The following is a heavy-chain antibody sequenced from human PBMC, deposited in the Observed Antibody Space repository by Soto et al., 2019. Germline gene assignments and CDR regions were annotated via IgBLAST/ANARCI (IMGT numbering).Heavy chain of an antibody. CDR1: GFTFSSYG. Sequence: QVQLVESGGGVVQPGRSLRLSCAASGFTFSSYGMHWVRQAPGKGLEWVAVISYDGINKYYADSVKGRFTISRDNSKSTLYLQMDSLRAEDTAVYYCAKDQGEGRHFRGYFDYWGQGTLVTVSS. CDR3: AKDQGEGRHFRGYFDY. J-gene: IGHJ4*02. D-gene: IGHD2-21*01. CDR2: ISYDGINK. V-gene: IGHV3-30*18.